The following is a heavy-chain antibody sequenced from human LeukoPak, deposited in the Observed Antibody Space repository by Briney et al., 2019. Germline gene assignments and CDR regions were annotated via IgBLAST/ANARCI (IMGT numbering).Heavy chain of an antibody. Sequence: GGSLRLSCAASGFTFDDYGMSWVRQAPGKGLEWVSLISTSGNTHYADSVEGRFTISRDNSKNTLYLQMNSLRAEDTAVYHCAKDLDSSGDYSYRYWGQGTLVTVSS. D-gene: IGHD3-22*01. J-gene: IGHJ4*02. CDR3: AKDLDSSGDYSYRY. CDR2: ISTSGNT. CDR1: GFTFDDYG. V-gene: IGHV3-23*01.